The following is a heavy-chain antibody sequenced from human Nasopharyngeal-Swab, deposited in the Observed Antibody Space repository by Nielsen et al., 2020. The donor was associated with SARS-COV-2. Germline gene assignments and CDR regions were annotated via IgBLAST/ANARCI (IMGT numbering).Heavy chain of an antibody. D-gene: IGHD5/OR15-5a*01. CDR3: ARDPVSGLGFDP. V-gene: IGHV4-59*01. CDR1: GDSISSYY. Sequence: SETLSLTSTVSGDSISSYYWSWIRQPPGKGLEWIGYIYYSGSTNYNPSLKSRVTISVDTSKNQFSLKLSSVTAADTAVYYCARDPVSGLGFDPWGQGTLVTVSS. CDR2: IYYSGST. J-gene: IGHJ5*02.